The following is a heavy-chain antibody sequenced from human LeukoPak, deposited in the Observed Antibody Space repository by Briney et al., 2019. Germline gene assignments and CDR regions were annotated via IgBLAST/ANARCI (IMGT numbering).Heavy chain of an antibody. J-gene: IGHJ4*02. CDR3: ARAFGGVIVNDY. CDR1: GYTFTGYY. Sequence: ASVKVSCKASGYTFTGYYMHWVRQAPGQGLEWMGRINPKSGGTNYAQKFQGRVTMTRDTSISTAYMELSRLRSDDTAVYYCARAFGGVIVNDYWGQGTLVTVSS. CDR2: INPKSGGT. D-gene: IGHD3-16*02. V-gene: IGHV1-2*06.